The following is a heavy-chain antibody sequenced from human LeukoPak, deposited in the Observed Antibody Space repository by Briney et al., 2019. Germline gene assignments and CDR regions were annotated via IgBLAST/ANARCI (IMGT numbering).Heavy chain of an antibody. V-gene: IGHV3-74*01. D-gene: IGHD3-10*01. CDR2: INTDGSST. CDR1: GFTLSSYW. CDR3: AGVLRSHGDLFDY. J-gene: IGHJ4*02. Sequence: GESLTLSCAASGFTLSSYWMHWVRQAPVKGLVWVSRINTDGSSTSYADSVKGRFTISRDNAKNTLYLQMNRLRAEDTAVYYCAGVLRSHGDLFDYWGQVTLVTVAS.